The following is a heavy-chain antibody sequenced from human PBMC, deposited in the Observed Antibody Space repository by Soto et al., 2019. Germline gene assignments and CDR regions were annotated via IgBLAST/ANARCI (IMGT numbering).Heavy chain of an antibody. Sequence: ESGGGLVQPGGSLRLSCAASGFTFSDHYMDWVLQAPGKGLEWVGRSKNKADSYTTEYAASVKGRFTISRDGSKNSLFLQMNSLKTEDTAVYYCTVWGSGNDFGAAWGQGILVTVSS. CDR3: TVWGSGNDFGAA. CDR1: GFTFSDHY. CDR2: SKNKADSYTT. V-gene: IGHV3-72*01. D-gene: IGHD3-10*01. J-gene: IGHJ4*02.